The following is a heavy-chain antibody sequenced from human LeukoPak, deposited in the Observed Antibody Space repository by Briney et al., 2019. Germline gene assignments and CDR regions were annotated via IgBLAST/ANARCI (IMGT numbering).Heavy chain of an antibody. D-gene: IGHD3-22*01. CDR2: IYPGDSDT. J-gene: IGHJ1*01. V-gene: IGHV5-51*01. Sequence: GESLKISCKGSGYSFTSYWIGWVRHMPGKGLEWMGIIYPGDSDTRYSPSFQGQVTISADKSISTAYLQWSSLKASDTAMYYCARHHDSSGDAFQHWGQGTLVTVSS. CDR1: GYSFTSYW. CDR3: ARHHDSSGDAFQH.